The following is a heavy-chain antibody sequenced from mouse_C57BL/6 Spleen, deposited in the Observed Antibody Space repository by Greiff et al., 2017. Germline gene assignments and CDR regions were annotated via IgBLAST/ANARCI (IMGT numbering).Heavy chain of an antibody. CDR1: GFTFSDYG. CDR2: ISSGSSTI. Sequence: EVKLMESGGGLVKPGGSLKLSCAASGFTFSDYGMHWVRQAPEKGLEWVAYISSGSSTIYYADTVKGRFTISRDNAKNTLFLQMTSLMSEDTAMYYCARDYDYDGPFAYWGQGTLVTVSA. CDR3: ARDYDYDGPFAY. D-gene: IGHD2-4*01. J-gene: IGHJ3*01. V-gene: IGHV5-17*01.